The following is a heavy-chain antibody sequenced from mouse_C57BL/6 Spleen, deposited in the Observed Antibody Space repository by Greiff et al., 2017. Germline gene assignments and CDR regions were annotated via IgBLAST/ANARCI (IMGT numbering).Heavy chain of an antibody. CDR1: GFTFSSYG. CDR3: ARRYYGSSFYWYFDV. J-gene: IGHJ1*03. Sequence: EVQGVESGGDLVKPGGSLKLSCAASGFTFSSYGMSWVRQTPDKRLEWVATISSGGSYTYYPDSVKGRFTISRDNAKNTLYLQMSSLKSEDTAMYYCARRYYGSSFYWYFDVWGTGTTVTVSS. D-gene: IGHD1-1*01. CDR2: ISSGGSYT. V-gene: IGHV5-6*01.